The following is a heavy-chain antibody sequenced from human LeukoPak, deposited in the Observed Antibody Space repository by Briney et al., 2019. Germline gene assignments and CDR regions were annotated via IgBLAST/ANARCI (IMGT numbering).Heavy chain of an antibody. V-gene: IGHV3-7*01. CDR2: IKQDGSEK. D-gene: IGHD3-3*01. CDR3: ARKGAFWSGYTVYYYYYMDV. J-gene: IGHJ6*03. CDR1: GFTFSSYW. Sequence: PGGSLRLSCAASGFTFSSYWMSWVRQAPGKGLEWVANIKQDGSEKYYVDSVKGRFTISRDNAKNSLYLQMNSLRAEDTAVYYCARKGAFWSGYTVYYYYYMDVWGKGTTVTVSS.